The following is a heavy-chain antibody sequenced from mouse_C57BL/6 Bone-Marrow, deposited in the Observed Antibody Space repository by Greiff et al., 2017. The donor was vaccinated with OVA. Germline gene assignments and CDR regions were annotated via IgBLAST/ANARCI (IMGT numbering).Heavy chain of an antibody. CDR2: IDPSDSYT. CDR3: ALYDYAESWGAH. Sequence: QVQLQQPGAELVMPGASVKLSCKASGYTFTSYWMHWVKQRPGQGLEWIGEIDPSDSYTNYNQKFKGKSTLTVDKSSSTAYMQLSSLTSEDSAVYYSALYDYAESWGAHRGEGSLGTVSA. CDR1: GYTFTSYW. J-gene: IGHJ3*01. V-gene: IGHV1-69*01. D-gene: IGHD2-4*01.